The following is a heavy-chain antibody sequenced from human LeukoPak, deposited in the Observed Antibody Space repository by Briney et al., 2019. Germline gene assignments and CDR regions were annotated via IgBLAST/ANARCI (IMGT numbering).Heavy chain of an antibody. Sequence: ASVKVSCKASGYTFTSYDINWVRQATGQGLEWMGWMNPNSGNTGHAQKFQGRVTMTRNTSIGTAYMELSSLRSEDTAVYYCARALMVRGVIITFKQYYFDYWGQGTLVTVSS. CDR3: ARALMVRGVIITFKQYYFDY. CDR1: GYTFTSYD. D-gene: IGHD3-10*01. J-gene: IGHJ4*02. CDR2: MNPNSGNT. V-gene: IGHV1-8*01.